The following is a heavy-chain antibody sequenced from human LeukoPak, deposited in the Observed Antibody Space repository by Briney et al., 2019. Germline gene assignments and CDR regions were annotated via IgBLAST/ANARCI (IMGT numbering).Heavy chain of an antibody. J-gene: IGHJ4*02. V-gene: IGHV3-20*04. CDR3: ARDSLSGIAAAESYFDY. Sequence: RPGGSLRLSCAASGFTFDNYGMGWVRQAPGKGLEWVSAITWNGGNTYHAASVKGRFTIPRGSAKNSLYLQMDSVRPEDTALYYCARDSLSGIAAAESYFDYWGQGTLVTVSS. CDR2: ITWNGGNT. D-gene: IGHD6-13*01. CDR1: GFTFDNYG.